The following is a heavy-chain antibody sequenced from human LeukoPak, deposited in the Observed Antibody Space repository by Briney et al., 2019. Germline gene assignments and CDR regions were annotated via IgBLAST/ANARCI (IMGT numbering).Heavy chain of an antibody. V-gene: IGHV1-8*01. CDR1: GYTFTSYD. J-gene: IGHJ4*02. D-gene: IGHD2-15*01. CDR2: MNPNSGNT. Sequence: GASVKVSCKASGYTFTSYDINWLRQATGQGLEWMGWMNPNSGNTGYAQKFQGRVTMTRNTSISTAYMELSSLRSEDTAVYYCARLEAGLYYSDYWGQGTLVTVSS. CDR3: ARLEAGLYYSDY.